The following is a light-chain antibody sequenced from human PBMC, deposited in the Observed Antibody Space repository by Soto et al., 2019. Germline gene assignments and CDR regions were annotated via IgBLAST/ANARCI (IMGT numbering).Light chain of an antibody. CDR2: DDN. V-gene: IGLV1-51*01. CDR3: ETWDNSLGTGL. CDR1: GSNVGRNY. Sequence: QSVLTQPPSVSAAPGQRVTISCSGSGSNVGRNYVSWYRQLPGTAPKLLICDDNKRPPGIPDLFSGSKSGTTATLGITGLQTGDEADYYCETWDNSLGTGLFGGGTKVTVL. J-gene: IGLJ3*02.